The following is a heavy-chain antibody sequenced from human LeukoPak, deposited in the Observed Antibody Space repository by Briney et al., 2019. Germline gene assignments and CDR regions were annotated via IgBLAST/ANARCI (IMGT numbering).Heavy chain of an antibody. D-gene: IGHD5-24*01. V-gene: IGHV3-9*01. CDR3: ARTGERWLQLYFDY. J-gene: IGHJ4*02. CDR1: GFTFDDSA. CDR2: ISWKSGNI. Sequence: GRSLRLSCAASGFTFDDSAMHWARQAPGKGLEWVSGISWKSGNIGYADSVKGRFTISRDNSKNTLYLQMNSLRAEDTAVYYCARTGERWLQLYFDYWGQGTLVTVSS.